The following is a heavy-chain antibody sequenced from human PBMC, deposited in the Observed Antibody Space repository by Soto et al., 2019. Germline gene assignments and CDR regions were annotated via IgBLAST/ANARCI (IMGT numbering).Heavy chain of an antibody. CDR3: AKTTYYDFWSGYFGAPNYYGMDV. V-gene: IGHV1-69*06. CDR1: GGTFSSYA. J-gene: IGHJ6*02. Sequence: SGKVSCKASGGTFSSYAISWVRQAPGQGLEWMGGIIPIFGTANYAQKFQGRVTITADKSTSTAYMELSSLRSEDTAVYYCAKTTYYDFWSGYFGAPNYYGMDVWGQGTTVTVSS. CDR2: IIPIFGTA. D-gene: IGHD3-3*01.